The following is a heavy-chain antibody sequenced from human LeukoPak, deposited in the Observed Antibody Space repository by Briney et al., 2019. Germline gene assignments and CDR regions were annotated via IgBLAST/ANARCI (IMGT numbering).Heavy chain of an antibody. Sequence: GGSLRLSCAASGFTFSSYSMNWVRQAPGKGLEWVSSISSSSSYIYYADSVKGRFTISRDNAKNSLYLQMNSLRAEDTAVYYCARAGYCSGGSCYRGLYDAFDIWGQGTMVTVSS. CDR2: ISSSSSYI. V-gene: IGHV3-21*04. J-gene: IGHJ3*02. D-gene: IGHD2-15*01. CDR1: GFTFSSYS. CDR3: ARAGYCSGGSCYRGLYDAFDI.